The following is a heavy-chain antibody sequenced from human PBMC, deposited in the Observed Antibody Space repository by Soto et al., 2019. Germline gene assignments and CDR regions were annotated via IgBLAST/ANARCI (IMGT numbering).Heavy chain of an antibody. CDR1: GFTFSVSA. CDR3: ARLAEWEYYDGMDV. CDR2: IRSKADNYAT. V-gene: IGHV3-73*02. D-gene: IGHD1-26*01. J-gene: IGHJ6*02. Sequence: EVQLVESGGGLVQPGGSLKLSCAVSGFTFSVSAIHWVRQASGKGLEWVGRIRSKADNYATAYGASVKGRFSISRDDSKNTAYLQMSSLNTEDTEVYYCARLAEWEYYDGMDVWGQGTTVTVSS.